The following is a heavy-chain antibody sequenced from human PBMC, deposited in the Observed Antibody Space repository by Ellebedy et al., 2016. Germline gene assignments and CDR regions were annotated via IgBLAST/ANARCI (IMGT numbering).Heavy chain of an antibody. CDR2: IKSKTDGGTT. CDR3: TTEDDYGDYVLL. CDR1: GFTFSNAW. D-gene: IGHD4-17*01. Sequence: GESLKISCAASGFTFSNAWMSWVRQAPGKGLEWVGRIKSKTDGGTTDYAAPVKGRFTISRDDSKNTLYLQMNSLKTEDTAVYYCTTEDDYGDYVLLWGQGTLVTVSS. J-gene: IGHJ4*02. V-gene: IGHV3-15*01.